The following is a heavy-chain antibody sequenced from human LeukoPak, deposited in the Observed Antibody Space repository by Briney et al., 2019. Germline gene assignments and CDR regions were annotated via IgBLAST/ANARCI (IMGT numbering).Heavy chain of an antibody. V-gene: IGHV1-69*13. CDR1: GGTFSSYA. J-gene: IGHJ3*02. D-gene: IGHD7-27*01. Sequence: GASVKVSCKASGGTFSSYAISWVRQAPGQGLEWVGGIIPIFGTANYAQKFQGRVTVTADESTSTAYMELSSLRSEDTAVYYCVSLTELGMKAFDIWGQGTMVTVSS. CDR3: VSLTELGMKAFDI. CDR2: IIPIFGTA.